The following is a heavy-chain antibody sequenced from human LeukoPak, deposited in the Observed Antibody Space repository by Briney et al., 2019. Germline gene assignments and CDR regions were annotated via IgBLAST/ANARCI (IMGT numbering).Heavy chain of an antibody. J-gene: IGHJ4*02. CDR2: ITSGGNT. CDR1: GFTFSSYA. V-gene: IGHV3-23*01. Sequence: RSLRLSCAASGFTFSSYAMSWVRQAPGKGLEWVSAITSGGNTYYADSVKGRFTISRDNSKNTLYLQMNSLRAEDTAVYYCAKEETRRFDCWGQGTLVTVSS. CDR3: AKEETRRFDC.